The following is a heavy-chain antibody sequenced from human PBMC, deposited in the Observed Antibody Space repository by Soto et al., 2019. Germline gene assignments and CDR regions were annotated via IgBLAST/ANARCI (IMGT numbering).Heavy chain of an antibody. CDR3: ARGEYDSQYCPDY. J-gene: IGHJ4*02. Sequence: QVQLVESGGGVVQPGRSLRLSCAASGFTFSSYGMHWARQAPGKGLEWVAVIWYDGSNKYYADSVKGRFTISRDNSKITLYLQMNSLRAEDTAVYYCARGEYDSQYCPDYWGQGTLVTVSS. CDR1: GFTFSSYG. D-gene: IGHD3-22*01. CDR2: IWYDGSNK. V-gene: IGHV3-33*01.